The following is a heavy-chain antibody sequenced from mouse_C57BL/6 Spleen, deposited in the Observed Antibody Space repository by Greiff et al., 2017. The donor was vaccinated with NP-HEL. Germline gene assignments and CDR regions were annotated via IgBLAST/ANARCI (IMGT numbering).Heavy chain of an antibody. V-gene: IGHV1-53*01. J-gene: IGHJ2*01. Sequence: QVQLQQPGTELVKPGASVKLSCKASGYTFTSYWMHWVKQRPGQGLEWIGNINPSNGGTNYNEKFKSKATLTVDKSSSTAYMQLSSLTSEDSAVYYCARDVGSSGYPHYFDYWGQGTTLTVSS. CDR3: ARDVGSSGYPHYFDY. CDR2: INPSNGGT. D-gene: IGHD3-2*02. CDR1: GYTFTSYW.